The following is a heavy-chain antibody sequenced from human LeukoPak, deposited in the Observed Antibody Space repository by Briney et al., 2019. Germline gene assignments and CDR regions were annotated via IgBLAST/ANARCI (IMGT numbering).Heavy chain of an antibody. J-gene: IGHJ6*03. CDR2: INPNSGGT. CDR1: GYTFTCYY. CDR3: ARGPDXXXXXXXXYXXDV. V-gene: IGHV1-2*02. Sequence: ASVKLSCKASGYTFTCYYMPWVRQAPGQGLEWMGWINPNSGGTNNAQTFQGRVTMTMDTSISTAYLDLSRLGPADTAVYYCARGPDXXXXXXXXYXXDVXGKGTTVTV.